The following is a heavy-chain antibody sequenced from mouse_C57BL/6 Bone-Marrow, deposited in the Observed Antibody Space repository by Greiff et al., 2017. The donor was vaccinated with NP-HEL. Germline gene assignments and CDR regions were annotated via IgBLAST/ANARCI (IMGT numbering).Heavy chain of an antibody. CDR1: GYTFTSYG. V-gene: IGHV1-81*01. Sequence: QVQLKESGAELARPGASVKLSCKASGYTFTSYGISWVKQRTGQGLEWIGEIYPRSGNTYYNEKFKGKATLTADKSSSTAYMELRSLTSEDSAVYFCARDGYYVRWYFDVWGTGTTVTVSS. CDR3: ARDGYYVRWYFDV. D-gene: IGHD2-3*01. CDR2: IYPRSGNT. J-gene: IGHJ1*03.